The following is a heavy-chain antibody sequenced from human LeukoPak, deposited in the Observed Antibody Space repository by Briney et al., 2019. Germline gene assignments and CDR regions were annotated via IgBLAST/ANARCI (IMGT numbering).Heavy chain of an antibody. Sequence: SETLSLTCNVSGGSISSHYWGWIRQPPGKGLEWIGHIYDSGTTNYNPSLKTRVTILLDTSKNQVSLKLRSVTAADTAIYYCARETSLPGYSGGLGFNYWGQGTLVTVSS. V-gene: IGHV4-59*11. CDR1: GGSISSHY. J-gene: IGHJ4*02. CDR2: IYDSGTT. CDR3: ARETSLPGYSGGLGFNY. D-gene: IGHD6-19*01.